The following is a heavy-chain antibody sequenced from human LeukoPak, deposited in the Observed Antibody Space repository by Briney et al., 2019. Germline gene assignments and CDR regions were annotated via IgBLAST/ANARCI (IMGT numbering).Heavy chain of an antibody. CDR1: GGSISSYY. Sequence: SETLSLTCTVSGGSISSYYWSWIRQPPGKGLEWIGYIYYSGSTNYNRSLKSRVTISVDTSKNQFSLKLSSVTAADTAVYYCARGPLRNAFDIWGQGTMVTVSS. CDR3: ARGPLRNAFDI. CDR2: IYYSGST. J-gene: IGHJ3*02. V-gene: IGHV4-59*01.